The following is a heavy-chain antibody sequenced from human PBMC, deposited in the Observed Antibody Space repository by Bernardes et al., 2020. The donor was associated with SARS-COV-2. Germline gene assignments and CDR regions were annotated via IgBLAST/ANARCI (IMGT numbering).Heavy chain of an antibody. CDR3: VTERGRYTSGENYFNH. CDR2: FSDSTT. J-gene: IGHJ4*02. D-gene: IGHD5-18*01. Sequence: GGSLRLSCAASGFTFSTYAMSWVRQAPGKGLEWVSAFSDSTTYYADSVKGRFTVSRDNSKNTLSLHMNSLRAEDTAVYYCVTERGRYTSGENYFNHWGQGTLVIVSS. CDR1: GFTFSTYA. V-gene: IGHV3-23*01.